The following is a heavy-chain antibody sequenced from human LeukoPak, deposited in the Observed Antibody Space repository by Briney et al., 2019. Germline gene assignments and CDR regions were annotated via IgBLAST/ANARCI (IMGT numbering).Heavy chain of an antibody. J-gene: IGHJ4*02. Sequence: KAGGSLRLSCAASGFTFSSYSMNWVRQAPGKGLEWVSSISSSSRYIYYADSVKGRFTISRDNAMNSLYLQMNSLRAEDTAVYYCESDVVVVVAATMGGDSPGYWGQGTLVTVSS. CDR3: ESDVVVVVAATMGGDSPGY. V-gene: IGHV3-21*01. CDR2: ISSSSRYI. D-gene: IGHD2-15*01. CDR1: GFTFSSYS.